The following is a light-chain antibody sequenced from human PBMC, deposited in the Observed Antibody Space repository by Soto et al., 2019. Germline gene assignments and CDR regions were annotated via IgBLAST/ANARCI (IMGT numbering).Light chain of an antibody. Sequence: DIQMTQSPSSLSASIGARATITCRASQGTSNSLAWYQQKPGKAPELLIYAASTLQSGVPSRFSGSGSGTDFTLTISSLQPEDVATYYCQKYDSATFTFGPGTKVDIK. J-gene: IGKJ3*01. CDR1: QGTSNS. CDR2: AAS. CDR3: QKYDSATFT. V-gene: IGKV1-27*01.